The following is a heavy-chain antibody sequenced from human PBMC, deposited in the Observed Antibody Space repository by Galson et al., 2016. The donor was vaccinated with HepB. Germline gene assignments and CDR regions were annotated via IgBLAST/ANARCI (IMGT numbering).Heavy chain of an antibody. J-gene: IGHJ4*02. CDR1: GFTFSRYE. Sequence: SLRLSCAASGFTFSRYEMNWVRQAPGKGLEWVSGINNDGGSTYYADSVKGRFTISRDNSKNTLYLEMNSLRAEDTAVYYCAKDRGRGTYNFWSGPRNYFDSWGQGTLVVVSS. D-gene: IGHD3-3*01. CDR3: AKDRGRGTYNFWSGPRNYFDS. V-gene: IGHV3-23*01. CDR2: INNDGGST.